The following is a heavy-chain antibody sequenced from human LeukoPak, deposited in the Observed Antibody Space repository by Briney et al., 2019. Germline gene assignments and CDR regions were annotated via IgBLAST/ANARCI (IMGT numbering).Heavy chain of an antibody. CDR2: ISGSAHKI. CDR3: AGRPTGYSSGYIH. Sequence: PGGSLRLSCVASGITFSNYAVSWVRQAPEKGLDWVSVISGSAHKIRYADSVKGRFTISRGNSENIVYLQMNNLRVEDTAVYYCAGRPTGYSSGYIHWGQGTLVTVSS. J-gene: IGHJ4*02. D-gene: IGHD5-18*01. V-gene: IGHV3-23*01. CDR1: GITFSNYA.